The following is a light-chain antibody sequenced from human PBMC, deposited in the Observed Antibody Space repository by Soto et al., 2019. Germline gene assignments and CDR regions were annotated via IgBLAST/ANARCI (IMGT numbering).Light chain of an antibody. CDR1: QSISRY. CDR3: QQRSDWPVT. CDR2: DAS. J-gene: IGKJ5*01. V-gene: IGKV3-11*01. Sequence: EIVLTQSPATLSLSPGERATLSCRASQSISRYLAWYQQKRGQAPRLLIYDASNRATGIPARFSGSGSGTDFTLTISSLEPEDFAVYYCQQRSDWPVTFGQGTRLEI.